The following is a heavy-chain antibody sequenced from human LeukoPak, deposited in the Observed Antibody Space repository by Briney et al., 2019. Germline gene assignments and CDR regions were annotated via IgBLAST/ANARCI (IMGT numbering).Heavy chain of an antibody. J-gene: IGHJ6*02. CDR2: INHSGST. CDR3: ARDGAHYDILTGSVLYYYYYGMDV. V-gene: IGHV4-34*01. CDR1: GGSISSYY. D-gene: IGHD3-9*01. Sequence: PSETLSLTCTVSGGSISSYYWSWIRQPPGKGLEWIGEINHSGSTNYNPSLKSRVTISVDTSKNQFSLKLSSVTAADTAVYYCARDGAHYDILTGSVLYYYYYGMDVWGQGTTVTVSS.